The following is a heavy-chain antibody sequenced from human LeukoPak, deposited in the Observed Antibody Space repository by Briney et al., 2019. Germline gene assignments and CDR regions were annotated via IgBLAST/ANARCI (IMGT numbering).Heavy chain of an antibody. CDR3: ARDPSNSGSYSRLDY. D-gene: IGHD1-26*01. J-gene: IGHJ4*02. Sequence: GGSLRLTCAASGFTFSNYNMNWVRQAPGKGLEWVSSIRSSTTYVYYADSVKGRFTISRDNAKNSLYLQMNSLRAEDTAVYYCARDPSNSGSYSRLDYWGQGTRVTVSS. CDR2: IRSSTTYV. CDR1: GFTFSNYN. V-gene: IGHV3-21*01.